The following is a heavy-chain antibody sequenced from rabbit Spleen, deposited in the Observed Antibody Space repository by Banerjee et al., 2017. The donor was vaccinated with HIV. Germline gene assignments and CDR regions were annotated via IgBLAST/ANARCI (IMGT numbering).Heavy chain of an antibody. D-gene: IGHD4-1*01. CDR2: VYIIGGTT. CDR3: ARAIVPWLGLTRLDL. J-gene: IGHJ3*01. V-gene: IGHV1S43*01. CDR1: GFDFTSTYY. Sequence: QSLEESGGDLVKPGASLTLTCKASGFDFTSTYYMCWVRQAPGKGLEWIGCVYIIGGTTDYASWVNGRFTISSDNAQSTVDLKMTSLTAADTATYFCARAIVPWLGLTRLDLWGPGTLVTVS.